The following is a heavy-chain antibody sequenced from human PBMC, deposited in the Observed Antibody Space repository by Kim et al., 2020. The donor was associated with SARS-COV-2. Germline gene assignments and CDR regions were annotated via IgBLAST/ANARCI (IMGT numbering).Heavy chain of an antibody. J-gene: IGHJ6*02. D-gene: IGHD3-10*01. V-gene: IGHV3-30*07. Sequence: SVKGRFTISRDNSKNTLYLEMNSLRAEDTAVYYCARDMLRGGYYYYGMDVWGQGTTVTVSS. CDR3: ARDMLRGGYYYYGMDV.